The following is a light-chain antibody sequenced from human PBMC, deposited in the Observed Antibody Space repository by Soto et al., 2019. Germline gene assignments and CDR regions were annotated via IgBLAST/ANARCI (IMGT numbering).Light chain of an antibody. CDR3: NSYAGSNTHV. Sequence: QSALTQPPSASGSPGQSVTISCTGTNSDVGFYDSVSWYQHHPGKAPKVIIYEVVKRPSGVADRFSGSKSGNTASLTISGLQAADEADYYCNSYAGSNTHVFGSGTKVTVL. CDR1: NSDVGFYDS. J-gene: IGLJ1*01. CDR2: EVV. V-gene: IGLV2-8*01.